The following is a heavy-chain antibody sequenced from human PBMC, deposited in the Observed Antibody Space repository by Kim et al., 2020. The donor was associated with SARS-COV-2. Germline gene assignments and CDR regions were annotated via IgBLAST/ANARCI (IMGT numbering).Heavy chain of an antibody. V-gene: IGHV4-59*01. CDR2: IYYSGST. CDR1: GGSISSYY. J-gene: IGHJ4*02. Sequence: SETLSLTCTVSGGSISSYYWSWIRQPPGKGLEWIGYIYYSGSTNYNPSPMRRVTISVDTSKNQFFLKLSSVTAADTAVYYFARKIRVGNFDSWCQGTLVT. CDR3: ARKIRVGNFDS. D-gene: IGHD2-8*02.